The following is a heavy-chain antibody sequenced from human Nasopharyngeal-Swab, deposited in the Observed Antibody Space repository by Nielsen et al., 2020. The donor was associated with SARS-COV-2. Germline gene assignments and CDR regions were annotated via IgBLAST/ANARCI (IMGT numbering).Heavy chain of an antibody. CDR1: GFTFSSYW. CDR3: ASRREIQLW. J-gene: IGHJ4*02. Sequence: GGSLRLSCAASGFTFSSYWMSWVRQAPGKGLEWVSSISSSSSYIHYADSVKGRFTISRDNAKNSLYLQMNSLRAEDTAVYYCASRREIQLWWGQGTLVTVSS. CDR2: ISSSSSYI. V-gene: IGHV3-21*01. D-gene: IGHD5-18*01.